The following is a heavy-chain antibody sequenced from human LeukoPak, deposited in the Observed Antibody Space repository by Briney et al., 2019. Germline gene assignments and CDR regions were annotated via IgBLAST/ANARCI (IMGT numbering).Heavy chain of an antibody. V-gene: IGHV1-2*02. D-gene: IGHD2-2*01. CDR3: ARDLGLSSEYQLLSGAFDI. Sequence: ASVKVSCKASGYTFTGYYMHWVRQAPGQGLEWMGWINPNSGGANYAQKFQGRVTMTRDTPISTAYMELSRLRSDDTAVYYCARDLGLSSEYQLLSGAFDIWGQGTMVTVSS. CDR2: INPNSGGA. J-gene: IGHJ3*02. CDR1: GYTFTGYY.